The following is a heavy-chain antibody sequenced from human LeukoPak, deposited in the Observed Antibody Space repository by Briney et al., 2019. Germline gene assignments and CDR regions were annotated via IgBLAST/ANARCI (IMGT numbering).Heavy chain of an antibody. V-gene: IGHV4-31*03. CDR3: ARTRYSYGYGDF. CDR1: GGSINSGGYY. D-gene: IGHD5-18*01. J-gene: IGHJ4*02. Sequence: SQTLSLTCTVSGGSINSGGYYWSWIRQHPGKGLEWIGYIYYTGSTYYNPSLQSRVTISVDTSKNQFSLKLSSMTAADTAVYYCARTRYSYGYGDFWGQGTLVTVSS. CDR2: IYYTGST.